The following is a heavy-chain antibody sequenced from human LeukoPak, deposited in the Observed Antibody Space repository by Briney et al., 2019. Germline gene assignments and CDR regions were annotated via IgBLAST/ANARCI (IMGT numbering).Heavy chain of an antibody. V-gene: IGHV1-69*13. CDR2: IIPIFGTA. CDR3: ARGYYYDSSGYSFDY. J-gene: IGHJ4*02. Sequence: SVKVSCKASGDTFTSYAISWVRQAPGQGLEWMGGIIPIFGTANYAQKFQGRVTITADESTSTAYMELSSLRSEDTAVYYCARGYYYDSSGYSFDYWGQGTLVTVSS. D-gene: IGHD3-22*01. CDR1: GDTFTSYA.